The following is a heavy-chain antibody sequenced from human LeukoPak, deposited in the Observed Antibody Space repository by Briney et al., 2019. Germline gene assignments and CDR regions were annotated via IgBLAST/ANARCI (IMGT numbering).Heavy chain of an antibody. Sequence: GGSLRLSCTASGFTFSSYSMNWVRQAPGKGLEWVSYISSSSSTIYYADSVKGRFTISRDNAKNSLYLQMNSLRAEDTAVYYCARVGYYDFWSGTLKDYYMDVWGKGTTVTVSS. D-gene: IGHD3-3*01. CDR2: ISSSSSTI. V-gene: IGHV3-48*01. CDR1: GFTFSSYS. J-gene: IGHJ6*03. CDR3: ARVGYYDFWSGTLKDYYMDV.